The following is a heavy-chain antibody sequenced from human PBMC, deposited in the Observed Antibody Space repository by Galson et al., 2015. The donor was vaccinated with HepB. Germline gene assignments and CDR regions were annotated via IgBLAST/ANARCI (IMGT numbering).Heavy chain of an antibody. CDR2: ISYDGSNK. J-gene: IGHJ6*02. CDR3: AREGYSSGWPQYYYYYGMDV. D-gene: IGHD6-19*01. Sequence: SLRLSCAASGFTFSSYAMHWVRQAPGKGLEWVAVISYDGSNKYYADSVKGRFTISRDNSKNTLYLQMNSLGAEDTAVYYCAREGYSSGWPQYYYYYGMDVWGQGTTVTVSS. V-gene: IGHV3-30*04. CDR1: GFTFSSYA.